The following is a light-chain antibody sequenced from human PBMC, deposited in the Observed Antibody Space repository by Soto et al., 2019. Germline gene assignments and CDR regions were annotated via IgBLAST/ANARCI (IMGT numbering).Light chain of an antibody. CDR3: QQYSNTPQS. Sequence: DIVMTQSPDSLAVSLGERATINCKSSQSVLYSSNNKNYLAWYQQKPGQPPRLLIYWAATRESGVPDRFSGSGSGTDFTLTISSLLAEDVAVYYCQQYSNTPQSFGQGTKVEIK. CDR2: WAA. J-gene: IGKJ1*01. V-gene: IGKV4-1*01. CDR1: QSVLYSSNNKNY.